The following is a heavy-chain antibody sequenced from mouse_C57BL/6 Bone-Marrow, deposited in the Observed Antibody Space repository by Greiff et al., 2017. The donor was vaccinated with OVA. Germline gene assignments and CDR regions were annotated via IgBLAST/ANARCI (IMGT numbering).Heavy chain of an antibody. CDR3: ARYYYGSSYGY. V-gene: IGHV1-55*01. CDR1: GYTFTSYW. J-gene: IGHJ2*01. CDR2: IYPGSGST. Sequence: VQLQQPGAELVKPGASVKMSCNASGYTFTSYWITWVKQRPGQGLEWIGDIYPGSGSTNYNEKFKSKATLTVDTSSSTAYMQLSSLTSEDSAVYYCARYYYGSSYGYWGQGTTLTVSS. D-gene: IGHD1-1*01.